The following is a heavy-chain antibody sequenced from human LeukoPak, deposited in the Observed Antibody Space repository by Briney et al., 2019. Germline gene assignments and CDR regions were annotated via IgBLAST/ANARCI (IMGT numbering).Heavy chain of an antibody. D-gene: IGHD3-22*01. CDR1: GFTFSSYE. J-gene: IGHJ3*02. CDR3: AKTLDYYDSSGAAFDI. CDR2: ISSSGSTI. V-gene: IGHV3-48*03. Sequence: PGGSLRLSCAASGFTFSSYEMNWVRQAPGKGLEWVSYISSSGSTIYYADSVKGRFTISRDNAKNSLYLQMNSLRAEDMALYYCAKTLDYYDSSGAAFDIWGQGTMVTVSS.